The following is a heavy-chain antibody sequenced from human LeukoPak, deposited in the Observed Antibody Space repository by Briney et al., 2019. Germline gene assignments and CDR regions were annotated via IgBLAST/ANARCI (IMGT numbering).Heavy chain of an antibody. CDR3: ARLGAPDP. CDR1: GGSINDYY. D-gene: IGHD3-10*01. J-gene: IGHJ5*02. CDR2: IYYNGST. Sequence: SETLSLTCTVSGGSINDYYWSWIRQPLGKGLEWIGYIYYNGSTNYNPSLKSRVTISVDTSKNQFSLKLSSVTAADTAVYYCARLGAPDPWGQGTLVTVSS. V-gene: IGHV4-59*08.